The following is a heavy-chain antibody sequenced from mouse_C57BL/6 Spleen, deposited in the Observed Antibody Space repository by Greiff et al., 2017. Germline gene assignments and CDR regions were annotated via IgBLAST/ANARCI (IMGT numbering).Heavy chain of an antibody. V-gene: IGHV1-82*01. CDR3: ARAEGDYYGSSYPWFAY. D-gene: IGHD1-1*01. CDR2: IYPGDGDT. Sequence: QVQLKQSGPELVKPGASVKISCKASGYAFSSSWMNWVKQRPGKGLEWIGRIYPGDGDTNYNGKFKGKATLTADKSSSTAYMQLSSLTSEDCAVYFCARAEGDYYGSSYPWFAYWGQGTLVTVSA. CDR1: GYAFSSSW. J-gene: IGHJ3*01.